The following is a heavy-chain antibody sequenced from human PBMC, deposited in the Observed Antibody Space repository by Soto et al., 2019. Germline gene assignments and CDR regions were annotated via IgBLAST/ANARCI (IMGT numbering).Heavy chain of an antibody. J-gene: IGHJ6*01. CDR2: IIPIFGKE. CDR1: GGPFNNHT. V-gene: IGHV1-69*12. CDR3: AKPRAPYYAMDV. Sequence: QVQLVQSGAEVKKPGSSVKVSCKASGGPFNNHTINWMRQAPGQGLEWMGGIIPIFGKEHYAQKFQGRVTISADESTYTAYMELSSLTAEDTAVYYCAKPRAPYYAMDVW.